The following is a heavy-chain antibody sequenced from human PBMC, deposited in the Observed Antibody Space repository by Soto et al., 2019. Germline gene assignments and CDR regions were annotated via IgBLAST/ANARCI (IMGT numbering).Heavy chain of an antibody. CDR1: GGSLSGNY. J-gene: IGHJ4*02. Sequence: QVLLQQWGAGLLKPSETLSLTCAVYGGSLSGNYWTWIRQSPGKGLEWIGNINHSGSAIYNPSLTRRVTISVGTSNTQFFLELSSVTAADTAVYYCARARADYYGSENYYKGGFYYFDHWGQGTLVTVSS. CDR2: INHSGSA. D-gene: IGHD3-10*01. CDR3: ARARADYYGSENYYKGGFYYFDH. V-gene: IGHV4-34*01.